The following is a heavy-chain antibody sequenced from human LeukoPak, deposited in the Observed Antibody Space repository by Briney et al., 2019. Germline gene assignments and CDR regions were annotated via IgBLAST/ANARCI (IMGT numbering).Heavy chain of an antibody. CDR3: ARDGDSGGYYYGPFDN. Sequence: GGSLRLSCAASGFTFSVFGMTWVRQAPGKGLEWISYISSSRRTINYADSVKGRFTISRDNAKNSLYLQMNNLRAEDTAVYYCARDGDSGGYYYGPFDNWGQGTLVTVSS. V-gene: IGHV3-48*04. CDR1: GFTFSVFG. CDR2: ISSSRRTI. D-gene: IGHD3-22*01. J-gene: IGHJ4*02.